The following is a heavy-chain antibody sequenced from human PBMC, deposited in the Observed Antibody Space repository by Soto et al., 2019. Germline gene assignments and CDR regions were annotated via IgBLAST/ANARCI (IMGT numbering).Heavy chain of an antibody. CDR2: IIPIFGTV. CDR1: GGTFSNYP. CDR3: ARGNHRWLQLWYFDL. J-gene: IGHJ2*01. Sequence: QVQLVQSGAEVKKPGSSVKVSCKASGGTFSNYPISWVRQAPGQGLEWMGGIIPIFGTVNYAQKFQGRVTITADESTSTAYMELSSLSSEAAAVYYCARGNHRWLQLWYFDLWGRGTLVTVSS. D-gene: IGHD5-12*01. V-gene: IGHV1-69*12.